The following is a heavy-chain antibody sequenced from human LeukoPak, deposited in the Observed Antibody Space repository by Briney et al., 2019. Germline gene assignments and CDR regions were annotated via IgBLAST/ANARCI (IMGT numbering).Heavy chain of an antibody. CDR1: GFTFSDYY. V-gene: IGHV3-11*04. CDR3: ARGWYCSSTSCSLSNWFDP. J-gene: IGHJ5*02. CDR2: ISSSGSTI. D-gene: IGHD2-2*01. Sequence: KPGGSLRLSCAASGFTFSDYYMSWIRQAPGKGLEWVSYISSSGSTIYYADSVKGRFTISRDNAKNSLYLQMNSLRAEDTAVYYCARGWYCSSTSCSLSNWFDPWGQGTLVTVSS.